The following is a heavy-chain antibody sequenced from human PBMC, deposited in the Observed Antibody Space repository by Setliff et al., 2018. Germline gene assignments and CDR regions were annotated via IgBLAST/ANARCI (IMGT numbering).Heavy chain of an antibody. Sequence: SETLSLTCSVSGDTIFDNYWSWIRQSPGRGLEWIGHIDPSGNTNYHPSLKSRVTISGDTSKNQFSLKVTSVTAADTAVYYCASRSGVVEDPPRQVILDDGFDIWGQGTMVTVSS. CDR3: ASRSGVVEDPPRQVILDDGFDI. CDR1: GDTIFDNY. D-gene: IGHD2-15*01. V-gene: IGHV4-4*08. J-gene: IGHJ3*02. CDR2: IDPSGNT.